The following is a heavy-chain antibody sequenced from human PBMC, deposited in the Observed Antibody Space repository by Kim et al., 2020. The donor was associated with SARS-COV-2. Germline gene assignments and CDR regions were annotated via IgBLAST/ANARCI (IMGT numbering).Heavy chain of an antibody. D-gene: IGHD1-26*01. V-gene: IGHV1-3*01. J-gene: IGHJ4*01. CDR1: GYTFTSYT. CDR2: INVGNGNT. CDR3: ARLASGSLDY. Sequence: ASVKVSCKASGYTFTSYTIHWVRQAPGQRLEWMGWINVGNGNTKNSQKFQGRVTITRDTSASTAYMEVSSLSSEDTAVYYCARLASGSLDYWGHGTLVTV.